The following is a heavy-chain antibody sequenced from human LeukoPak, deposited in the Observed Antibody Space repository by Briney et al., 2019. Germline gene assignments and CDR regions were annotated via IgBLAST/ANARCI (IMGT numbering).Heavy chain of an antibody. J-gene: IGHJ4*02. CDR3: ARSVWPDDY. CDR2: INQDGSDQ. CDR1: GFAFSSYW. D-gene: IGHD2-21*01. V-gene: IGHV3-7*01. Sequence: PGGSLRLSCVASGFAFSSYWASWVRQAPGKGLEWVANINQDGSDQYYADSVRGRFTISRDNAKNSAYLQMISLRVEDTSVYYCARSVWPDDYWGQGILVTVSS.